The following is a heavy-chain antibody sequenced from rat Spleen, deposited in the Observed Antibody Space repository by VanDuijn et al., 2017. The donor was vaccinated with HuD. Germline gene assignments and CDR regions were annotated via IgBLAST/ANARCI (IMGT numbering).Heavy chain of an antibody. D-gene: IGHD1-6*01. J-gene: IGHJ3*01. CDR3: ARQYVYYGSKSSNWFAY. Sequence: EVQLQESGPGLVKPSQSLSLTCSVTDYSITTNYWGWIRKFPGNKLEWMGYINSAGSTNYNPSLKSRISITRDTSKNQFFLQVNSVTSEDTATYYCARQYVYYGSKSSNWFAYWGQGTLVTVSS. CDR1: DYSITTNY. CDR2: INSAGST. V-gene: IGHV3-3*01.